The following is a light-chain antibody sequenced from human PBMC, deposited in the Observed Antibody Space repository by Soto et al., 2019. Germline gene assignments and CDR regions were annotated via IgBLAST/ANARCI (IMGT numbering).Light chain of an antibody. CDR2: GAS. Sequence: EIVMTQSPATLSVSPGERATLSCRSSQSVSSKLAWYQQKTGQAPRLVIYGASNRATGIPARFSGSRSGTEFTLTISSLQSEDFAVYFCQQYNNWPPTWTFGQGTKVDIK. CDR3: QQYNNWPPTWT. J-gene: IGKJ1*01. V-gene: IGKV3-15*01. CDR1: QSVSSK.